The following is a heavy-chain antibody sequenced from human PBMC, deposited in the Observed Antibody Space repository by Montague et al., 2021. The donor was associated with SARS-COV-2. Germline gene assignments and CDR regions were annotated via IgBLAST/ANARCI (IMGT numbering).Heavy chain of an antibody. CDR3: ARAGGFDNSGYVGRLRTYYFDY. V-gene: IGHV4-39*07. J-gene: IGHJ4*02. CDR2: IYYTGSR. D-gene: IGHD3-22*01. CDR1: GASIRSSDHY. Sequence: SETLSLTCTVSGASIRSSDHYWGWIRQPPGKGLEWIGSIYYTGSRYYTPSLTSRLTISVDTSRYQFSLELTSVTAAGTAIHYCARAGGFDNSGYVGRLRTYYFDYWGQGLLVTVSS.